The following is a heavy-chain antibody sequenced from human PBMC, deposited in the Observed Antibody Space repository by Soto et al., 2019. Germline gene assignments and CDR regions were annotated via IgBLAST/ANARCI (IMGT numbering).Heavy chain of an antibody. CDR3: ARSQEVVVVPAAPIDY. CDR1: GYTFSNYD. D-gene: IGHD2-15*01. J-gene: IGHJ4*02. CDR2: INPSGGGT. Sequence: ASLKGSYKTSGYTFSNYDINWVRQAPGQGLEWMGRINPSGGGTSYAQKFQGRVTMTRVTSTSTVYMDLSSLRSEDTAVYYCARSQEVVVVPAAPIDYWGQGTLVTVSS. V-gene: IGHV1-46*01.